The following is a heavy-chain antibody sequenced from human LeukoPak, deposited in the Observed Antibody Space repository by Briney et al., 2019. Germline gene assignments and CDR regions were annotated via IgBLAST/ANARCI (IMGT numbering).Heavy chain of an antibody. CDR2: IKYDGSEK. CDR1: GFSLSGFW. Sequence: PGGSLRLSCVVSGFSLSGFWMSWVRQAPGKGLECVATIKYDGSEKYYVDSVKGRFTISRDNTMNSLFLQMNSLRAEDTATYYCARTNLFDYWGQGTLVTVSS. CDR3: ARTNLFDY. J-gene: IGHJ4*02. V-gene: IGHV3-7*03.